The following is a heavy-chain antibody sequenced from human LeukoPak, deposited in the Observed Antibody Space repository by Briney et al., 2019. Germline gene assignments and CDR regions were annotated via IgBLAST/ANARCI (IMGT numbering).Heavy chain of an antibody. J-gene: IGHJ4*02. D-gene: IGHD5-12*01. V-gene: IGHV1-2*02. Sequence: ASVKVSCKASGYTFTGYYMRWVRQAPGQGLEWMGWINPNSGGTNYAQKFQGRVTMTRDTSISTAYMELTSLRSDDTAVYYCARGRGGDEYSGYEFNDYWGQGTLVTVSS. CDR3: ARGRGGDEYSGYEFNDY. CDR2: INPNSGGT. CDR1: GYTFTGYY.